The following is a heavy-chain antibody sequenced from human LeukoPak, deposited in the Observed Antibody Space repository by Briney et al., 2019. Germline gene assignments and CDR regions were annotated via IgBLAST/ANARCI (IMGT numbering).Heavy chain of an antibody. D-gene: IGHD3-22*01. CDR1: GFTFSRYA. CDR2: ISSNGGNT. J-gene: IGHJ4*02. Sequence: PGGSLRLSCSASGFTFSRYAMHWIRQAPGKGLEYVSAISSNGGNTYYADFVKGRFTISRDNSKNTLYLQMSSLRAEDTAVYYCARDSTMIVVGVGYWGQGTLVTVSS. V-gene: IGHV3-64D*06. CDR3: ARDSTMIVVGVGY.